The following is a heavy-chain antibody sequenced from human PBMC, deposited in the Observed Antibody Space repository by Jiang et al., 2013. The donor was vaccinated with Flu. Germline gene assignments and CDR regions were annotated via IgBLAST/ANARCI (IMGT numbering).Heavy chain of an antibody. CDR2: IYPGDSDT. J-gene: IGHJ6*02. V-gene: IGHV5-51*01. CDR3: ARGTSGSYFSAMDV. D-gene: IGHD3-10*01. Sequence: PGQGLERMGIIYPGDSDTRYSPSFQGQVTISVDKSINTAYLQWSSLKASDTAMYYCARGTSGSYFSAMDVWGQGTTVTVSS.